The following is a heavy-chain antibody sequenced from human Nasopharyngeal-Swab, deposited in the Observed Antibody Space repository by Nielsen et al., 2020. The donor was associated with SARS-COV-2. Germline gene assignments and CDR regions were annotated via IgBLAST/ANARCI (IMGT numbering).Heavy chain of an antibody. CDR3: ARDLNWGYGY. CDR2: ISSSGTST. V-gene: IGHV3-21*01. CDR1: GFTFSAYT. J-gene: IGHJ4*02. Sequence: GESLKISCVGSGFTFSAYTINWVRQAPGKGLEWVSSISSSGTSTHYAESVKGRFAISRDNAKSSVFLQMNSLGVEDTAVYYCARDLNWGYGYWGQGALVTVSS. D-gene: IGHD7-27*01.